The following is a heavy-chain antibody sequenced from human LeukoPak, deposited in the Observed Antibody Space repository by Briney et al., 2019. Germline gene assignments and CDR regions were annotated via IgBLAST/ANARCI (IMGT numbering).Heavy chain of an antibody. CDR3: ARVDTAMVTLGY. CDR2: IYYSGST. D-gene: IGHD5-18*01. CDR1: GGSISSGDYY. V-gene: IGHV4-30-4*01. J-gene: IGHJ4*02. Sequence: SETLSLTCTVPGGSISSGDYYWSWIRQPPGKGLEWIGYIYYSGSTYYNPSLKSRVTISVDTSKNQFSLKLSSVTAADTAVYYCARVDTAMVTLGYWGQGTLVTVSS.